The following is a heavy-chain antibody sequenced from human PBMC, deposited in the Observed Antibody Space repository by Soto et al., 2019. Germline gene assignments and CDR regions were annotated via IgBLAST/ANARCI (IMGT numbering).Heavy chain of an antibody. J-gene: IGHJ4*02. Sequence: PGGSLRLSCAASGFNFGDYSMHWVRQTPGKGLEWISGIKWDSGSIDYADSVRGRFTISRDNSKNTLYLQMNSLRAEDTAVYYCAKVGGSYYGLVDYWGQGTLVTVSS. CDR2: IKWDSGSI. CDR1: GFNFGDYS. V-gene: IGHV3-9*01. CDR3: AKVGGSYYGLVDY. D-gene: IGHD1-26*01.